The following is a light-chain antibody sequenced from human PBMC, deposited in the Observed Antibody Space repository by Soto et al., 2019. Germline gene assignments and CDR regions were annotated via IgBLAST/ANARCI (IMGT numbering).Light chain of an antibody. Sequence: EIVLTQSPGTLSLSPGERATLSCRASQSVSSGYLAWYQQKPGQAPRLLIYGASTRATGIPDRFSGSGSGTDFTLTISRLEPEDFAVYYCQQYGSSPPGITFGQGTRLEIK. V-gene: IGKV3-20*01. CDR1: QSVSSGY. CDR2: GAS. CDR3: QQYGSSPPGIT. J-gene: IGKJ5*01.